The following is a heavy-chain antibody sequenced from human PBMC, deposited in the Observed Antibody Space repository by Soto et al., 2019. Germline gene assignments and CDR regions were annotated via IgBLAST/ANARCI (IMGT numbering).Heavy chain of an antibody. CDR1: GFTFSSYA. Sequence: GGSLRLSCAASGFTFSSYAMSWVRQAPGKGLEWVSAISGSGGSTYYADSVKGRFTISRDNSKNTLYLQMNSLRAEDTAVYYCAKDHDYGGNSGPFDYWGQGTLVTVSS. CDR3: AKDHDYGGNSGPFDY. CDR2: ISGSGGST. D-gene: IGHD4-17*01. V-gene: IGHV3-23*01. J-gene: IGHJ4*02.